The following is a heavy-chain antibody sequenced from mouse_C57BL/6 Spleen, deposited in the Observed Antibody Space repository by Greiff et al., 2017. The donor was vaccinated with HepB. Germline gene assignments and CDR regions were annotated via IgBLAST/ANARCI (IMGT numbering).Heavy chain of an antibody. V-gene: IGHV6-3*01. CDR3: TGSMVTFDY. CDR2: IRLKSDNYAT. CDR1: GFTFSNYW. D-gene: IGHD2-2*01. Sequence: EVQWVESGGGLVQPGGSMKLSCVASGFTFSNYWMNWVRQSPEKGLEWVAQIRLKSDNYATHYAESVKGRFTISRDDSKSSVYLQMNNLRAEDTGIYYCTGSMVTFDYWGQGTTLTVSS. J-gene: IGHJ2*01.